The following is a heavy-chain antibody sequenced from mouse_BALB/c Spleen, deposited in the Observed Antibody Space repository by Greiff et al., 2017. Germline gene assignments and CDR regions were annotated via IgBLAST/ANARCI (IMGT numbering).Heavy chain of an antibody. J-gene: IGHJ3*01. Sequence: QVQLQQSGPELVKPGASVKISCKASGYAFSSSWMNWVKQRPGQGLEWIGRIYPGDGDTNYNGKFKGKATLTADKSSSTAYMQLSSLTSVDSAVYFCARSGYRYDGRFAYWGQGTLVTVSA. V-gene: IGHV1-82*01. CDR1: GYAFSSSW. CDR2: IYPGDGDT. CDR3: ARSGYRYDGRFAY. D-gene: IGHD2-14*01.